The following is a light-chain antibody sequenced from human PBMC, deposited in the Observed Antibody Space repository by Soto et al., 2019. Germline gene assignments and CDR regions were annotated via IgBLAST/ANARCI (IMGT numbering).Light chain of an antibody. CDR1: QWINRW. V-gene: IGKV1D-12*01. CDR2: TTS. CDR3: QQDSSVHHT. J-gene: IGKJ4*01. Sequence: IQMTQSPASVSASVGVRVTISCRARQWINRWLAWYQQKPGKAPKLLIYTTSNLESGVPSRFSGSGSGTDFTIPISSLQPEDFATYYCQQDSSVHHTCGGGTMVEIK.